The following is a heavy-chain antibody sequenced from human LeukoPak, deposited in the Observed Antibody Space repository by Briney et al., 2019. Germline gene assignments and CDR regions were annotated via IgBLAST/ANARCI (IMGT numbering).Heavy chain of an antibody. CDR1: GGSISSSTYY. Sequence: SKTLSLTCTVSGGSISSSTYYWGWIRQPPGKGLEWIGNIYNSGNTYYSPSLKSRVTISVDPSKNQFSLKPTSVTAADTAVYYCARRGASSNWFDPWGQGTLVTVSS. J-gene: IGHJ5*02. CDR3: ARRGASSNWFDP. V-gene: IGHV4-39*01. CDR2: IYNSGNT. D-gene: IGHD1-26*01.